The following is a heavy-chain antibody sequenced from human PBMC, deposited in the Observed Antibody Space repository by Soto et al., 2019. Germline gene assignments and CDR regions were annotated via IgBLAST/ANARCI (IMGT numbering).Heavy chain of an antibody. CDR2: IYWDDDK. Sequence: QITLKESGPTLVKPTQTLTLTCTLSGFSLSTSGVGVGWIRQTPEKALEWLALIYWDDDKRYSPSLKSRLTITKDTSKNQVVLTMNNMDPVDTATYYCARYFFESSDYSTWDYGMDVWGQGTTVTVSS. J-gene: IGHJ6*02. V-gene: IGHV2-5*02. CDR1: GFSLSTSGVG. D-gene: IGHD3-22*01. CDR3: ARYFFESSDYSTWDYGMDV.